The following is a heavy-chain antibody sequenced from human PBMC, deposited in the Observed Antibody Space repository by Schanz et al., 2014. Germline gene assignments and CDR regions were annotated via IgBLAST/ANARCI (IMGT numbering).Heavy chain of an antibody. CDR2: ISGSGDNT. J-gene: IGHJ4*02. CDR1: GITFSRHA. D-gene: IGHD6-19*01. CDR3: AKDLAVAGDY. Sequence: EVQLVESGGGLLQPGGSLRLSCAASGITFSRHAMSWVRQAPGKGLEWVSAISGSGDNTFYADSVKGRFTISRDNSKNTLYLQMNSLRAEDTAVYYCAKDLAVAGDYWGQGTLVTVSS. V-gene: IGHV3-23*04.